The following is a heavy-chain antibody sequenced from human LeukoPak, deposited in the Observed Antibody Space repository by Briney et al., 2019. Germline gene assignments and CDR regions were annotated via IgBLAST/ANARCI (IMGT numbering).Heavy chain of an antibody. V-gene: IGHV1-69*13. Sequence: SVKVSCKASGYTFTSYGISWVRQAPGQGLEWMGGIIPIFGTANYAQKFQGRVTITADESTSTAYMELSSLRSEDTAVYYCASHYEMDVWGQGTLVTVSS. CDR1: GYTFTSYG. D-gene: IGHD4-17*01. J-gene: IGHJ4*02. CDR2: IIPIFGTA. CDR3: ASHYEMDV.